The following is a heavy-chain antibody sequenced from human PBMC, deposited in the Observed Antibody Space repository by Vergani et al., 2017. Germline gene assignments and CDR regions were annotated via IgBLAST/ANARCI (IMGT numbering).Heavy chain of an antibody. CDR3: ARVTYYDDSSGYYSY. J-gene: IGHJ4*02. CDR2: ILPIFGTT. D-gene: IGHD3-22*01. CDR1: GGTFNNYA. V-gene: IGHV1-69*01. Sequence: QVQLVQSGAEVKKPGSSVKVSCKASGGTFNNYAISWVRQAPGQGLEWMGGILPIFGTTNYAQKFQGRVTITADESTSTAYMELSSLRSEDTAVYYGARVTYYDDSSGYYSYGSQGTLVTVSS.